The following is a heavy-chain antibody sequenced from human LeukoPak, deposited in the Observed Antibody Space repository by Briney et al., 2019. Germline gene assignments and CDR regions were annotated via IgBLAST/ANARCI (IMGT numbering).Heavy chain of an antibody. CDR3: ARPYCSSTSCYRSVPNTFDY. J-gene: IGHJ4*02. V-gene: IGHV1-18*01. CDR1: GYTFTSCG. CDR2: ISAYNGNT. D-gene: IGHD2-2*01. Sequence: ASVKVSCKASGYTFTSCGISWVRQAPGEGLEWMGWISAYNGNTNYAQKLQGRVTMTTDTSTSTAYMELRSLRSDDTAVYYCARPYCSSTSCYRSVPNTFDYWGQGTLVTVSS.